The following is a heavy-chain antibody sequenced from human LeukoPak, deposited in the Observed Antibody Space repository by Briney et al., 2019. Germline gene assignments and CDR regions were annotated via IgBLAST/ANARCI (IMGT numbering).Heavy chain of an antibody. D-gene: IGHD2/OR15-2a*01. J-gene: IGHJ4*02. CDR3: ANTGNSRGAY. CDR2: IKQDGSEK. CDR1: GFNFNTYW. Sequence: GGSLRLSCAASGFNFNTYWMSWVRQAPGKGLEWVANIKQDGSEKFYVDSMKGRFTISRDNSKNTLYLQMNSLRAEDTAVYYCANTGNSRGAYWGQGTLVTVSS. V-gene: IGHV3-7*03.